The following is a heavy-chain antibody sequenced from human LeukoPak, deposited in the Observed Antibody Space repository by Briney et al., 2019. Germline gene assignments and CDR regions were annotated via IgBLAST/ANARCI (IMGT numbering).Heavy chain of an antibody. CDR1: GFTFSSYG. Sequence: GGSLRLSCAASGFTFSSYGMNWVRQAPGKGLEWVSFIRCDGSNKYYADSVKGRFTISRDNAKNSLYVQMNRLRTEDTAVYYCASEWLAQIDAFDIWGQGTMVTVSS. J-gene: IGHJ3*02. D-gene: IGHD6-19*01. CDR2: IRCDGSNK. CDR3: ASEWLAQIDAFDI. V-gene: IGHV3-30*02.